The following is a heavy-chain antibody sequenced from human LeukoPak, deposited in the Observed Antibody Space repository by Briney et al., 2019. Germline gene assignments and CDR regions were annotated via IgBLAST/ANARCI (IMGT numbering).Heavy chain of an antibody. D-gene: IGHD6-6*01. V-gene: IGHV4-61*02. CDR2: IYTSGST. CDR1: GGSISSGSYY. J-gene: IGHJ4*02. CDR3: ARSLGVIAARRSGGDY. Sequence: SQTLSLTCTVSGGSISSGSYYWSWIRQPAGKGLEWIVRIYTSGSTNYNPSLKSRVTISVDTSKNQFSLKLSSVTAADTAVYYCARSLGVIAARRSGGDYWGQGTLVTVSS.